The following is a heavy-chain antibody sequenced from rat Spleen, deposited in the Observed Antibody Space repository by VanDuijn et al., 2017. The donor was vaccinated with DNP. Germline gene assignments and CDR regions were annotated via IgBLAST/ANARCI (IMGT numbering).Heavy chain of an antibody. CDR1: GFTFSYYG. CDR3: TTDFERGY. Sequence: EVQLVESGGGLVQPGRSLKLSCAASGFTFSYYGMAWVRQAPTKGLEWVAYISYDGGSTYHGDSVKGRFTISRDNAKSILYLQMDSLRSEDTATFYCTTDFERGYWGQGVMVTVSS. D-gene: IGHD1-11*01. J-gene: IGHJ2*01. CDR2: ISYDGGST. V-gene: IGHV5-20*01.